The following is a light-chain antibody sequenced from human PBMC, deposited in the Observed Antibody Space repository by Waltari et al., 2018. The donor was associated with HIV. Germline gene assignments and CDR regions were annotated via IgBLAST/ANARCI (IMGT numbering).Light chain of an antibody. CDR3: MQALQTPRT. V-gene: IGKV2-28*01. J-gene: IGKJ4*01. CDR1: QSLLHSNGYKY. Sequence: DIVLTQSPLSLPVTPGEPASISCGSSQSLLHSNGYKYLDWYLQKPDQPPHLLIYLGSNRASGVPDRFSGSGSGTNFTLKISRVEADDVGTYYCMQALQTPRTFGGGTKVEIK. CDR2: LGS.